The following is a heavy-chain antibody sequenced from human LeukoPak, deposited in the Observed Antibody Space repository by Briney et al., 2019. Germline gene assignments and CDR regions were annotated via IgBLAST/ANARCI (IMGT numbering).Heavy chain of an antibody. CDR3: ARDPQFSGAGSYFDS. Sequence: GGSLRLSCAASGFSVSRKYMSWVRQAPGEGLEWVSVMYSGGSRYYADSVKGRFTISRDNSKNTLFLEMNSLRAEDTAVYYCARDPQFSGAGSYFDSWGQGVVVTVSS. V-gene: IGHV3-66*01. D-gene: IGHD3-10*01. J-gene: IGHJ4*02. CDR2: MYSGGSR. CDR1: GFSVSRKY.